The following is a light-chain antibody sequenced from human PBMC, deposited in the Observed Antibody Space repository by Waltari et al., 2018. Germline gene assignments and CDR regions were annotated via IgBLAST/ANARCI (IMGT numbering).Light chain of an antibody. V-gene: IGKV3-11*01. CDR3: QQRRNWPLT. J-gene: IGKJ4*01. CDR2: DTS. Sequence: DIVLTQSPALLSLSPGETASLSCRVSQSFTNYLAWYQQKPGQAPRLLIYDTSNRATGIPARFSGSGFATDFTLTISSLEPDDFAVYYCQQRRNWPLTFGGGTKVEI. CDR1: QSFTNY.